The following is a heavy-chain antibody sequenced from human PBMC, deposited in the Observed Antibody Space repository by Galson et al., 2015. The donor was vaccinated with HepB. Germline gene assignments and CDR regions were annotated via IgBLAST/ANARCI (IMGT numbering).Heavy chain of an antibody. CDR1: RFTFSNYG. J-gene: IGHJ5*02. CDR3: AKDSSTWALSP. V-gene: IGHV3-30*02. Sequence: SLRLSCAASRFTFSNYGMHWVRQAPGKGLEWVAFIRYDGINKDHVDSVKGRFTISRDNSNNTLYLQMNSLRPEDTAVYYCAKDSSTWALSPWGQGTLVTVSS. D-gene: IGHD3-16*01. CDR2: IRYDGINK.